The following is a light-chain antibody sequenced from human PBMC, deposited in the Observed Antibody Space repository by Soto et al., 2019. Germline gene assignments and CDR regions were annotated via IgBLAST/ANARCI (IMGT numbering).Light chain of an antibody. V-gene: IGKV1-39*01. CDR3: HQNYNVPPWT. CDR1: QSISNY. Sequence: DIQMTQSPSSLSASVGDRVTITCRASQSISNYLDWYQLKPGKVPKLLIYAASSLQSGVPSRFSGSGSGTDFTLTISSLQAEDFATYYCHQNYNVPPWTFGQGTKVEIK. J-gene: IGKJ1*01. CDR2: AAS.